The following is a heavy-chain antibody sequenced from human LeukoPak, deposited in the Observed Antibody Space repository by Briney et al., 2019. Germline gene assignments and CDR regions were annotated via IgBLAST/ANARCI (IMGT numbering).Heavy chain of an antibody. CDR2: INHSGST. J-gene: IGHJ4*02. D-gene: IGHD3-9*01. V-gene: IGHV4-34*01. CDR1: GGSFSGYY. CDR3: ARGPYEDILTGLFDY. Sequence: SETLSLTCAVYGGSFSGYYWSWIRQPPGKGLEWIGEINHSGSTNYNPSLKSRVTISVDTSKNQFSLKLSSVTAADTAVYYCARGPYEDILTGLFDYWGQGTLVTVSS.